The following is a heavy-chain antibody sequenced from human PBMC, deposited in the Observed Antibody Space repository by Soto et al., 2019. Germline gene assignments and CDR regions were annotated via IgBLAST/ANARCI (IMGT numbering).Heavy chain of an antibody. CDR3: AKDLLPWADYYYMDV. CDR1: GFTFDDYA. CDR2: ICWNSGSI. V-gene: IGHV3-9*01. J-gene: IGHJ6*03. D-gene: IGHD7-27*01. Sequence: EVQLVESGGGLVQPGRSLRLSCAASGFTFDDYAMHWVRQAPGKGLKWVSGICWNSGSIGYADSVKGRFTISRDNAKNSLYLQMNSLRAEDTALYYCAKDLLPWADYYYMDVWGKGTTVTVSS.